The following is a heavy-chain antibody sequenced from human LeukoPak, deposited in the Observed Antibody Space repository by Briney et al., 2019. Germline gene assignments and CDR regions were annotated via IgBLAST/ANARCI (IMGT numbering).Heavy chain of an antibody. D-gene: IGHD3/OR15-3a*01. CDR2: LYYSGNT. CDR1: GGSISSSRYY. Sequence: ETLSLTCTVSGGSISSSRYYWGWIRQPPGKGLEWIGSLYYSGNTYYNASLKSQVSISIDTSKNQFSLRLTSVTAADTAVYYCARQTGSGLFILPGGQGTLVTVSS. J-gene: IGHJ4*02. V-gene: IGHV4-39*01. CDR3: ARQTGSGLFILP.